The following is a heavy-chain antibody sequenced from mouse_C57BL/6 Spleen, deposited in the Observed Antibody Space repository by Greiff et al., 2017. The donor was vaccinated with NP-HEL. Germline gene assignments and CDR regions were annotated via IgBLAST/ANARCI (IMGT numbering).Heavy chain of an antibody. Sequence: EVKVEESGGGLVKPGGSLKLSCAASGFTFSDYGMHWVRQAPEKGLEWVAYISRGSSTIYYADTVKGRFTITRDNAKNTLFLQMTSLRSEDTAMYYCARRFYYAMDYWGQGTSVTVSS. CDR2: ISRGSSTI. CDR1: GFTFSDYG. J-gene: IGHJ4*01. CDR3: ARRFYYAMDY. V-gene: IGHV5-17*01.